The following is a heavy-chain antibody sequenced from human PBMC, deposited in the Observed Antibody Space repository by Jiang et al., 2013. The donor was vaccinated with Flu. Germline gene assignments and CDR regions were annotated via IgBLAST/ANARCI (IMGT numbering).Heavy chain of an antibody. Sequence: AEVKKPGSSVKVSCKASGGTFSSYTISRVRQAPGQGLEWMGRIIPILGIANYAQKFQGRVTITADKSTSTAYMELSSLRSEDTAVYYCARLPQGAAGIDYWGQGTLVTVSS. J-gene: IGHJ4*02. D-gene: IGHD6-13*01. CDR3: ARLPQGAAGIDY. V-gene: IGHV1-69*02. CDR1: GGTFSSYT. CDR2: IIPILGIA.